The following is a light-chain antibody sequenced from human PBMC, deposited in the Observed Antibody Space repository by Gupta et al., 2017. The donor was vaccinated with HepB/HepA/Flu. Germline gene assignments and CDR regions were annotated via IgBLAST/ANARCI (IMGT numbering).Light chain of an antibody. Sequence: SYVLTQPPSVSVAPGKTARITCGGNNNGSKSVHWYQQKPGQAPVLLIYYDSDRPSGIPERFSGANSGNTATLTISMVDAGDEADYYCQVWDSSSDHPYVFGTGTKVTVL. V-gene: IGLV3-21*04. CDR2: YDS. CDR1: NNGSKS. CDR3: QVWDSSSDHPYV. J-gene: IGLJ1*01.